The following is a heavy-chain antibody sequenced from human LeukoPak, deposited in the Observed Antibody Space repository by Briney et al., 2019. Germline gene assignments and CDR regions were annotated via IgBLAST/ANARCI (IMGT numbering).Heavy chain of an antibody. Sequence: SMKVSCKASGYTFTKYGISWVRQAPGQGLEWVGGITAAHKDTSYAQKFQGRVTVTTDTSTNTASMELRSLRSDDTAVYYCAISYNYDSSPYSDEAFDIWGQGTEVTVSS. CDR2: ITAAHKDT. V-gene: IGHV1-18*01. CDR1: GYTFTKYG. CDR3: AISYNYDSSPYSDEAFDI. D-gene: IGHD3-22*01. J-gene: IGHJ3*02.